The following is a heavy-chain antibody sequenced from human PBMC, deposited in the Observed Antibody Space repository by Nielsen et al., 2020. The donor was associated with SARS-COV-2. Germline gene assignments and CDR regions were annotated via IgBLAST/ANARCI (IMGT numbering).Heavy chain of an antibody. CDR2: IYYSGAT. D-gene: IGHD5-18*01. Sequence: GSLRLSCTVSGGSISDYYWSWIRQPPGKGLEYIGYIYYSGATNYNPSLKSRVTISVDTSKNQFSLKLSSVTAADTAVYYCARGEAESVYSYGLGYWGQGTLVTVSS. V-gene: IGHV4-59*01. J-gene: IGHJ4*02. CDR3: ARGEAESVYSYGLGY. CDR1: GGSISDYY.